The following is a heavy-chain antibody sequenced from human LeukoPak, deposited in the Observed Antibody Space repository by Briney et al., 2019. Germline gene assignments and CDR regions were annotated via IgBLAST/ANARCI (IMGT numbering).Heavy chain of an antibody. D-gene: IGHD4-17*01. CDR1: GFNFGDYG. J-gene: IGHJ4*02. Sequence: GGSLRLSCTGVGFNFGDYGLSWVRQAPGKGLEWIGFIRRKANDGSTEYAASVKDRFTISRDDPKAIAYLQMNGLQTEDTALYYCTRADGDYDHRFFDYWGQGTQVIVSS. CDR3: TRADGDYDHRFFDY. V-gene: IGHV3-49*04. CDR2: IRRKANDGST.